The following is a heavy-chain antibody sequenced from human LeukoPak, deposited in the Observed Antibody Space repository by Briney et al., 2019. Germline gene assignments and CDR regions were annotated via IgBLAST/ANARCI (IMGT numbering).Heavy chain of an antibody. CDR2: ISGSSVET. V-gene: IGHV3-23*01. CDR1: GFIFSNYV. J-gene: IGHJ4*02. CDR3: TREEAYFDSLLAYYFDY. D-gene: IGHD3-9*01. Sequence: PGGSLRLSCAASGFIFSNYVMSWVRQAPGKGPEWVAAISGSSVETYYADSVKGRFTISRDDPKNTLYLQMNSLRAEDTAIYYCTREEAYFDSLLAYYFDYWGQGTLVTVSS.